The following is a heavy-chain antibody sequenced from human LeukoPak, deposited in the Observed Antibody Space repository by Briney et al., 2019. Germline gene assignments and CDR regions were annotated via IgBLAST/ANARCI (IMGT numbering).Heavy chain of an antibody. D-gene: IGHD4-17*01. V-gene: IGHV3-53*01. J-gene: IGHJ6*02. CDR3: ARDTVTTFRFRDYYYGMDV. Sequence: GGSLRLSCAASGFTFDDYDMNWVRQAPGKGLEWVSVIYSAGSTYYADSVKGRFTISRDNSKNTLYLQMNSLRAEDTAVYYCARDTVTTFRFRDYYYGMDVWGQGTTVTVSS. CDR2: IYSAGST. CDR1: GFTFDDYD.